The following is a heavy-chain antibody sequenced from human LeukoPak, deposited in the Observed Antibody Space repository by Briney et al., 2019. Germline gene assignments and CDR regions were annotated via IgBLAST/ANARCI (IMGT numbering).Heavy chain of an antibody. CDR1: GYTFTSYD. Sequence: ASVKVSCKASGYTFTSYDINWVRQATGQGLEWMGWMNPNSGNTGYAQKFQDRVTMTRNTSISTAYMELSSLRSEDTAVYYCARAVPGPAPASYRFDYWGQGTLVTVSS. J-gene: IGHJ4*02. CDR2: MNPNSGNT. D-gene: IGHD3-16*02. CDR3: ARAVPGPAPASYRFDY. V-gene: IGHV1-8*01.